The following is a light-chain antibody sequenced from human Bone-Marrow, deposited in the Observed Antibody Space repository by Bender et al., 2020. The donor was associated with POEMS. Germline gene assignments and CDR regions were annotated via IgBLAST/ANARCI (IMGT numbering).Light chain of an antibody. Sequence: QSVLTQPPSASGTPGQRVTISCSGSNSNIGTNAVNWYQQFPGTAPTLLNYSDNQRPSGVPDRFYAFKSGTSASLAISGLQSEDEADYYCEAWDAGLSGGVFGGGTKLTVL. J-gene: IGLJ3*02. CDR1: NSNIGTNA. CDR3: EAWDAGLSGGV. V-gene: IGLV1-44*01. CDR2: SDN.